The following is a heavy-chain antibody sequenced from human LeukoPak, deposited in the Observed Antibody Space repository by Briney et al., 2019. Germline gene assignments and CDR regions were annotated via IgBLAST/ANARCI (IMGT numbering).Heavy chain of an antibody. Sequence: ASVKVSCKASGYTFTGYYMNWVRQAPGQGLEWMGWINPNSGGTNYAQKFQGRVTMTRDTSISTAYMELSRLRSDDTAVYYCAGQYCSSTSCYKAFDIWGQGTMVTVSS. V-gene: IGHV1-2*02. CDR3: AGQYCSSTSCYKAFDI. CDR2: INPNSGGT. D-gene: IGHD2-2*02. CDR1: GYTFTGYY. J-gene: IGHJ3*02.